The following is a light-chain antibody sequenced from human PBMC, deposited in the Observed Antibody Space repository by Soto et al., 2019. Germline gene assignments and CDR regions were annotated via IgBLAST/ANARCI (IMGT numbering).Light chain of an antibody. CDR2: WAS. CDR3: QQYYSTPKT. CDR1: QSVLYSSKIKNY. Sequence: DIVMTQSPDSLAVSLGERATINCKSSQSVLYSSKIKNYLAWYQQKPGQPPKLLIYWASTRESGVPDRFSGFGSGTDFTLTISSLQAEDMAVYYCQQYYSTPKTFGQGTRVEIK. V-gene: IGKV4-1*01. J-gene: IGKJ1*01.